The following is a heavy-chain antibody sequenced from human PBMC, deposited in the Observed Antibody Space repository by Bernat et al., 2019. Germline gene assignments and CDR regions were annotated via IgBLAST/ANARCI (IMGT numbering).Heavy chain of an antibody. CDR3: ARRGKYQLPYPYYYYYYYMDV. Sequence: QVQLVQSGAEVKKPGASVKVSCKASGYTFTSYDINWVRQATGQGLEWMGWMNPNSGNTGYAQKFQGRVTMTRNTSISTAYMELSSLRSEDTAVYYCARRGKYQLPYPYYYYYYYMDVWGKGTTVTVSS. J-gene: IGHJ6*03. V-gene: IGHV1-8*01. D-gene: IGHD2-2*01. CDR2: MNPNSGNT. CDR1: GYTFTSYD.